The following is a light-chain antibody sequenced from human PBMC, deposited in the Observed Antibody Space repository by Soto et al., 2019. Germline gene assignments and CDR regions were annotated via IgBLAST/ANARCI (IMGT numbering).Light chain of an antibody. CDR3: ISYTTSSTYV. CDR1: SSDVGGYNY. Sequence: QSVLTQPASVSGSPGQSITIPCTGTSSDVGGYNYVSWYQQHPGNAPKLMIYHVSNRPSGVSYRFSGSKSGNTASLTISGLQAEDEADYYCISYTTSSTYVFGTGTKVTVL. J-gene: IGLJ1*01. CDR2: HVS. V-gene: IGLV2-14*01.